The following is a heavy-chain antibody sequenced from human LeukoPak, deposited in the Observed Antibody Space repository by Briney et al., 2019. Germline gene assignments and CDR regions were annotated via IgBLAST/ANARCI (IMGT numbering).Heavy chain of an antibody. CDR2: IYTSGST. D-gene: IGHD3-22*01. V-gene: IGHV4-4*07. Sequence: SSETLSLTCTVSGGSISSYYWSWIRQPAGKGLEWIGRIYTSGSTNYNPSLKSRVTMSVDTSKHQFSLKLSSVTAADTAVYYCARVPYYYDSSGYYEVGAFDIWGQGTMVTVSS. CDR1: GGSISSYY. J-gene: IGHJ3*02. CDR3: ARVPYYYDSSGYYEVGAFDI.